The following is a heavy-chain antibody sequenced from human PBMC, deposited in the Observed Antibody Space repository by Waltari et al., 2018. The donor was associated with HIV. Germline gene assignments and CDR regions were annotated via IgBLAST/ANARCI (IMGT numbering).Heavy chain of an antibody. D-gene: IGHD5-12*01. J-gene: IGHJ6*02. V-gene: IGHV3-43*01. CDR2: ISWDGGST. CDR3: AKDIGGYDSFYYYYGMDV. CDR1: GFTFDDYT. Sequence: EVQLVESGGVVVQPGGSLRLSCAASGFTFDDYTMHWVRQAPGKGLGWGSLISWDGGSTYYADSVKGRFTISRDNSKNSLYLQMNSLRTEDTALYYCAKDIGGYDSFYYYYGMDVWGQGTTVTVSS.